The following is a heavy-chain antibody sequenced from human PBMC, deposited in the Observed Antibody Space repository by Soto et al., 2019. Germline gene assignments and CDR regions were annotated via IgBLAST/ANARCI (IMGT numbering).Heavy chain of an antibody. Sequence: SETLSLTCTVSGGSISSSYWSWIRQPPGKGLEWIGFISNTGSTNYNPSLKSRVTISADTSENQFFLKLSSVDAADTAVYYCTKDGGYTYSGFCSHWGQGTLVTVSS. CDR2: ISNTGST. V-gene: IGHV4-4*08. J-gene: IGHJ4*02. D-gene: IGHD1-26*01. CDR3: TKDGGYTYSGFCSH. CDR1: GGSISSSY.